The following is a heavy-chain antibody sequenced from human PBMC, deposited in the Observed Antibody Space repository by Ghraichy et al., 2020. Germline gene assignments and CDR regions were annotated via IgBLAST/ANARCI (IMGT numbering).Heavy chain of an antibody. CDR1: GGTFSSYA. J-gene: IGHJ3*02. V-gene: IGHV1-69*06. D-gene: IGHD5-12*01. CDR3: ARRSGMVATILDDAFDI. Sequence: SVKVSCKASGGTFSSYAISWVRQAPGQGLEWMGGIIPIFGTANYAQKFQGRVTITADKSTSTAYMELSSLRSEDTAVYYCARRSGMVATILDDAFDIWGQGTMVTVSS. CDR2: IIPIFGTA.